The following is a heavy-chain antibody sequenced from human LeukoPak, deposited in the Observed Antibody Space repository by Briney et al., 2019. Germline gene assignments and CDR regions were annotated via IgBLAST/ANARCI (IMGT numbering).Heavy chain of an antibody. CDR2: IKQDGSEK. J-gene: IGHJ3*02. V-gene: IGHV3-7*01. Sequence: GGSLRLSCAASGFTFSSYWMSWVHQAPGKGLEWVANIKQDGSEKYYVDSVKGRFTISRDNAKNSLYLQMNSLRAEDTAGYYCARENLLWFGEGTDAFDIWGQGTMVTVSS. CDR1: GFTFSSYW. D-gene: IGHD3-10*01. CDR3: ARENLLWFGEGTDAFDI.